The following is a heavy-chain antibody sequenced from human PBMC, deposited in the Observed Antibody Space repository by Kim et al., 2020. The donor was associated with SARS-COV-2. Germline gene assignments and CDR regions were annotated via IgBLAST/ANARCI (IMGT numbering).Heavy chain of an antibody. V-gene: IGHV3-30*02. D-gene: IGHD2-15*01. CDR3: ANGYCSSTICLLEN. J-gene: IGHJ4*02. Sequence: YAESVGGRFTHSRDHSKYTVYLQATSLSVEDTAVYYCANGYCSSTICLLENWGQGTLVTVSS.